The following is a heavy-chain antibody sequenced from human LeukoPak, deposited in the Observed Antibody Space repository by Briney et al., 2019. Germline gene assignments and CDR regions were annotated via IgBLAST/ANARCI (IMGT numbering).Heavy chain of an antibody. J-gene: IGHJ2*01. CDR3: ARDGGTDTHDWYFDL. D-gene: IGHD2-2*02. Sequence: GGSLRLSCAASGLTFDEYAMHWVRQAPGKGLEWVSLISGDGGKTYYADSVKGRFTISTDNAKNTPYLQMNSLRADDTAVYYCARDGGTDTHDWYFDLWGSGTQVTVSS. V-gene: IGHV3-43*02. CDR2: ISGDGGKT. CDR1: GLTFDEYA.